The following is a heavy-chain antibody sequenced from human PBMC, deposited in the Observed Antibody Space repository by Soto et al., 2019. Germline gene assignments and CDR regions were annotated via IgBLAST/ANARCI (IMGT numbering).Heavy chain of an antibody. V-gene: IGHV4-30-4*01. J-gene: IGHJ6*02. Sequence: SEPLSLTFSVSSRSLIIGDYYWSCIRHTPAKGLEWIGDIYYRGSTYYNPSLKSRPTISMDTSRNQLSLSLSSVTAADTAVYYCDRGWGDNWNRYYYYALGVWGQGTTVTVSS. CDR1: SRSLIIGDYY. CDR3: DRGWGDNWNRYYYYALGV. CDR2: IYYRGST. D-gene: IGHD1-20*01.